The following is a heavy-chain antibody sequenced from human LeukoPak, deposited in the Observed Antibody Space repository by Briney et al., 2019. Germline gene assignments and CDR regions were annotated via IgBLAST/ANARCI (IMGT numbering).Heavy chain of an antibody. J-gene: IGHJ3*02. CDR2: VYYSGNT. V-gene: IGHV4-59*01. CDR3: ARDTRDAFDI. CDR1: GGSISGFY. Sequence: SETLSLTCTVSGGSISGFYWNWIRQPPGKGLEWIGYVYYSGNTNYNPSLKSRVTISLDTSKNQFSLKLRSVTAADTAVYYYARDTRDAFDIWGQGTMVTVSS.